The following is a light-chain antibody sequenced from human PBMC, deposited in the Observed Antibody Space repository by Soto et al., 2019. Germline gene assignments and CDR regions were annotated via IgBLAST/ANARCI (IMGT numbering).Light chain of an antibody. V-gene: IGLV2-23*01. CDR1: GSDVGSNNL. CDR3: CSYAGSSTFYV. J-gene: IGLJ1*01. Sequence: QSVLTQPASVSGSPGQSITISCTGTGSDVGSNNLVSWYQQHPGKASILMIYEGSKRPSGVSNRFSGSKSGNTASLTISGLQAEDEADYYCCSYAGSSTFYVFGTGTKVTVL. CDR2: EGS.